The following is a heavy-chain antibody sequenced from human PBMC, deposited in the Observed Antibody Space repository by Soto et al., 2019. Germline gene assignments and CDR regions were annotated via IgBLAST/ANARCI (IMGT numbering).Heavy chain of an antibody. CDR3: ARETSRGYYFDY. V-gene: IGHV1-69*13. D-gene: IGHD1-26*01. CDR1: GYTFTSYA. Sequence: GASVKVSCKASGYTFTSYAISWVRQAPGQGLEWMGGNMPIFGTANYAQKFQGRVTITADESTSTAYIELSSLRSEDTSVYYCARETSRGYYFDYWGQGTLVTISS. J-gene: IGHJ4*02. CDR2: NMPIFGTA.